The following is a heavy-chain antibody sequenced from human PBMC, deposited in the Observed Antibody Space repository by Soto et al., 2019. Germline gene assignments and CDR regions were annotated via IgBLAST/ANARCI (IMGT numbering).Heavy chain of an antibody. V-gene: IGHV4-30-4*08. Sequence: PSETLSLTCTVSGGSIISGYYYWSWIRQPPGKGLEWIGYIYYSGDTSYNPSLKSRVTISIDTSKNQFSLKLSSVTAADTAFYYCAREGRMGTFDYWGQGALVTVSS. CDR3: AREGRMGTFDY. D-gene: IGHD1-1*01. J-gene: IGHJ4*02. CDR2: IYYSGDT. CDR1: GGSIISGYYY.